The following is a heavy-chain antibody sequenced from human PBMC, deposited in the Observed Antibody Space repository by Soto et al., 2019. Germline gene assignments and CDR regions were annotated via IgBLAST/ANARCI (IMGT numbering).Heavy chain of an antibody. D-gene: IGHD7-27*01. CDR3: ASGSGWFRNWGNWFDP. CDR2: MNPNSGNT. Sequence: QVQLVQSGAEVKKPGASVKVSCKASGYTFTSYDINWVRQATGQGREWMGWMNPNSGNTGYAQKGQGRVTRTRNTCISTAYMELSSLRSEDTAVYYCASGSGWFRNWGNWFDPWGQGTLVTVSA. J-gene: IGHJ5*02. CDR1: GYTFTSYD. V-gene: IGHV1-8*01.